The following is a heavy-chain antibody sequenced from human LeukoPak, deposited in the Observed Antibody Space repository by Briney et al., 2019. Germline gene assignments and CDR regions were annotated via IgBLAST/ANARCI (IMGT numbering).Heavy chain of an antibody. J-gene: IGHJ4*02. D-gene: IGHD3-3*01. CDR1: GYSFTSYW. V-gene: IGHV5-51*01. Sequence: GESLKISCKGSGYSFTSYWIGWVRQMPGKGLEWMGIIYPGDSDTRYSPSFQGQVTISADKSISTAYLQWSSLQASDTAMYYCARLDFWSGTGPPFFDYWGQGTLVTVSS. CDR3: ARLDFWSGTGPPFFDY. CDR2: IYPGDSDT.